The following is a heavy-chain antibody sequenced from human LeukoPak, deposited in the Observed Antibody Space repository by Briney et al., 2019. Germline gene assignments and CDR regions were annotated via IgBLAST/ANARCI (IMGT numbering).Heavy chain of an antibody. J-gene: IGHJ4*02. CDR1: GFTLSSYA. D-gene: IGHD3-10*01. V-gene: IGHV3-23*01. Sequence: GGSLRLSCATSGFTLSSYAMSWVRQAPGKGLEWVSAISGSGGSTYYADSVKGRFTISRDNSKNTLYLQMNSLRAEDTAVYYCASHGSGSYCLDYWGQGTLVTVSS. CDR2: ISGSGGST. CDR3: ASHGSGSYCLDY.